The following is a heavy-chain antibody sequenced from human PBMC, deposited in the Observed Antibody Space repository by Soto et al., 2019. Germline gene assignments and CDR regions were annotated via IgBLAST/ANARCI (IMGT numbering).Heavy chain of an antibody. D-gene: IGHD4-17*01. CDR2: ISGNGRII. Sequence: GGSQRVSCATSGFIFSDYYMHWIRQAPGKGLEWISYISGNGRIIQYADSAKGRFTISRDNAQNSLYLQMNSLRAEDTALYFCARDFDADSRTDFDYWGQGTLVTVSS. CDR1: GFIFSDYY. J-gene: IGHJ4*02. V-gene: IGHV3-11*01. CDR3: ARDFDADSRTDFDY.